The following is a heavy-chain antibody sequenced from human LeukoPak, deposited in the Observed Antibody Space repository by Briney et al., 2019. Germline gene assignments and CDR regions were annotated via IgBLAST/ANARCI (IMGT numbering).Heavy chain of an antibody. J-gene: IGHJ6*03. D-gene: IGHD2-8*02. CDR2: IYTSGST. Sequence: PLETLSLTCTVSGGSISSYYWSWIRQPAGKGLEWIGRIYTSGSTNNNPSLKSRVTMSVDTSKNQFSLKLSSVTAADTAVYYCARERTGWDPTSNYYYYMDVWGKGTTVTVSS. V-gene: IGHV4-4*07. CDR1: GGSISSYY. CDR3: ARERTGWDPTSNYYYYMDV.